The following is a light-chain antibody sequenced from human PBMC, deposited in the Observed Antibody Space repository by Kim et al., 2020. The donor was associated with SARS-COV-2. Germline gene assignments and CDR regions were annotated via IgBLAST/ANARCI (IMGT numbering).Light chain of an antibody. CDR3: LQHNSYPYT. Sequence: SASVGDRVNITCRTSQDISKYLAWFQQKPGKVPKRLIYAASSLQSGVTTRFSGSASGTEFTLTINSVQPEDFATYYCLQHNSYPYTFGQGTKLEI. CDR1: QDISKY. CDR2: AAS. J-gene: IGKJ2*01. V-gene: IGKV1-17*03.